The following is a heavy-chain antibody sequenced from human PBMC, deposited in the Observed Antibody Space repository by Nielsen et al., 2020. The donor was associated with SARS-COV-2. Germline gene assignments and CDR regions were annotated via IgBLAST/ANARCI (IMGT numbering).Heavy chain of an antibody. V-gene: IGHV4-59*08. CDR2: IYYSGST. J-gene: IGHJ6*02. CDR3: ARQQTSHSTYYYYGMGV. CDR1: GGSISSYY. Sequence: GSLRLSCTVSGGSISSYYWSWIRQPPGKGLEWIGYIYYSGSTNYNPSLKSRVTISVDTSKNQFSLKLSSVTAADTAVYYCARQQTSHSTYYYYGMGVWGQGTTVTVSS.